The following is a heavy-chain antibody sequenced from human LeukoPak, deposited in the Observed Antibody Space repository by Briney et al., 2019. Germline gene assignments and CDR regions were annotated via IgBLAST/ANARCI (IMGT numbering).Heavy chain of an antibody. D-gene: IGHD2-2*02. V-gene: IGHV3-23*01. CDR3: ANPGTYCSSTSCYSF. Sequence: PGGSLRLSCAASGFTFSSYAMSWVRQAPGKGLEWVSTISGSGGSKYYADSVKGRFTISRDNSKNTLYLQMNSLRAEDTAVYHCANPGTYCSSTSCYSFWGQGTLVTVSS. J-gene: IGHJ4*02. CDR1: GFTFSSYA. CDR2: ISGSGGSK.